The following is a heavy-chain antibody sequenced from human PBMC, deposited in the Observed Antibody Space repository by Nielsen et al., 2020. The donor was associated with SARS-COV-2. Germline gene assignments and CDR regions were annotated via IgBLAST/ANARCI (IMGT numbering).Heavy chain of an antibody. CDR1: GGSISSYY. CDR3: ARVRGYSYGLYYFDY. CDR2: IYYSGST. J-gene: IGHJ4*02. V-gene: IGHV4-59*08. Sequence: SETLSLTCTVSGGSISSYYWSWIRQPPGKGLEWIGYIYYSGSTNYNPSLKSRVTISVDTSKNQFSLKLSSVTAADTAVYYCARVRGYSYGLYYFDYWGQGTLVTVSS. D-gene: IGHD5-18*01.